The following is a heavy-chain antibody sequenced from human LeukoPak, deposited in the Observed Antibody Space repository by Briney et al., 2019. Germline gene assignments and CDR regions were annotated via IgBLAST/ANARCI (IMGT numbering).Heavy chain of an antibody. V-gene: IGHV3-30*03. J-gene: IGHJ4*02. CDR1: GFTFSSYS. CDR2: ISYDGNNK. Sequence: GGSLRLSCAASGFTFSSYSMNWVRQAPGKGLEWVAIISYDGNNKYYADSVKGRFTISRDNSKNTLYMQMNNLKPEDTAVYYCARDRGYCSSTTCYAQYHFDYWGQGTLVTVSS. CDR3: ARDRGYCSSTTCYAQYHFDY. D-gene: IGHD2-2*01.